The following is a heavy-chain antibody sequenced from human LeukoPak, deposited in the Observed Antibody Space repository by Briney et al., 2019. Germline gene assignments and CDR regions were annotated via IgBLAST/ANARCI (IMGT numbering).Heavy chain of an antibody. CDR3: ARDFNGDYVFDY. Sequence: GGSLRLSCAASGFTFSTYGMNWVRQAPGKGLEWISSISSGGSYIYYADSVRGRFTISRDNAKNSLYLQMNSLRAEDTAVYYCARDFNGDYVFDYWGQGTLVTVSS. D-gene: IGHD4-17*01. J-gene: IGHJ4*02. CDR2: ISSGGSYI. V-gene: IGHV3-21*01. CDR1: GFTFSTYG.